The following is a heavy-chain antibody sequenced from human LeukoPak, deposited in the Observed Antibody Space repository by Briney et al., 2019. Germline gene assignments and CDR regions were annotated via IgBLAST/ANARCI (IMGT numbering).Heavy chain of an antibody. D-gene: IGHD3-10*01. V-gene: IGHV4-39*07. CDR1: GGSISTSRYY. CDR3: ARVVNYGSGSYAPIDY. CDR2: MHYSGST. Sequence: SETLSLTCTVSGGSISTSRYYWGWIRQPPGKGLEWIGSMHYSGSTYYNPSLKSRVTMSVDTSKNQFSLNLNSVTAADTAVYYCARVVNYGSGSYAPIDYWGQGTLVTVSS. J-gene: IGHJ4*02.